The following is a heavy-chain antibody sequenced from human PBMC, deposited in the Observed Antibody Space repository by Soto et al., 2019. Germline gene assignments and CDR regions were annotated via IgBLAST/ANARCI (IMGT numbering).Heavy chain of an antibody. CDR2: IGSKSKTI. CDR3: AREDILGARSFDY. V-gene: IGHV3-48*01. J-gene: IGHJ4*02. Sequence: EVQLVESGGALVQPGGSLRLSCAASGFTFSSYSMNWVRQAPGKGLEWLSYIGSKSKTIFYADSVKGRFTISRDNAKNSLFLQMNSLRAEDTAVYYCAREDILGARSFDYWGQGTLVTVSS. D-gene: IGHD5-12*01. CDR1: GFTFSSYS.